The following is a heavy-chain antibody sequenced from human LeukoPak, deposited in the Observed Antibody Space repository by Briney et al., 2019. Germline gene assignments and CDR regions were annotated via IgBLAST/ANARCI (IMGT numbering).Heavy chain of an antibody. D-gene: IGHD3-22*01. J-gene: IGHJ3*02. CDR2: INWNGGST. V-gene: IGHV3-20*04. CDR1: GFTFDDYG. CDR3: ARGSGYTVLGAFDI. Sequence: GGSLRLSXAASGFTFDDYGMSWVRQAPGKGLEWVSGINWNGGSTGYADSVKGRFTISRDNAKNSLYLQMNSLRAEDTALYYCARGSGYTVLGAFDIWGQGTMVTVSX.